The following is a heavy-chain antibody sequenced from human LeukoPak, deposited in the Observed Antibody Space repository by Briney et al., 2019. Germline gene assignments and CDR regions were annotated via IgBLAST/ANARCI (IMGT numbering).Heavy chain of an antibody. CDR1: GFTFSSYA. Sequence: GGSLRLSCAASGFTFSSYAMSWVRQAPGKGLEWVSAISGSGGSTYYADSVKGRFTISRDNGKNSLYLQMNSLTAEDTGVYFCARGGSCSGATCYSPLYYYFYYMDVWGKGTTVTVSS. J-gene: IGHJ6*03. V-gene: IGHV3-23*01. CDR3: ARGGSCSGATCYSPLYYYFYYMDV. D-gene: IGHD2-15*01. CDR2: ISGSGGST.